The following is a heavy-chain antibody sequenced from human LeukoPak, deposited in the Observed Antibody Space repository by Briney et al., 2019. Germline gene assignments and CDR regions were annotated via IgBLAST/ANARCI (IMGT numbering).Heavy chain of an antibody. J-gene: IGHJ4*02. CDR3: AREGSGSYRH. D-gene: IGHD1-26*01. V-gene: IGHV3-21*01. Sequence: PGGSLRLSCAASGFTFSSYSMNWVRQALGKGLEWVSFISGTSSYIYYADSVKGRFTISRDNAKNSLYLQMNSLRAEDTAVYYCAREGSGSYRHWGQGTLVTVSS. CDR1: GFTFSSYS. CDR2: ISGTSSYI.